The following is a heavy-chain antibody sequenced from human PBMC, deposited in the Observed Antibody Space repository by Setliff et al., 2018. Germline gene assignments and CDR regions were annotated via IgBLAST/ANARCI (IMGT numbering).Heavy chain of an antibody. Sequence: KTSETLSLTCNVSGGSISSRTYYWSWIRQPAGKGLEWIGHTYTSWSTNYNPSLKSRVTMSVDTTKNQFSLKLTSVTAADTAVYYCARVSGFLYVDVWGKGTTVTVSS. D-gene: IGHD3-3*01. CDR1: GGSISSRTYY. J-gene: IGHJ6*03. V-gene: IGHV4-61*09. CDR2: TYTSWST. CDR3: ARVSGFLYVDV.